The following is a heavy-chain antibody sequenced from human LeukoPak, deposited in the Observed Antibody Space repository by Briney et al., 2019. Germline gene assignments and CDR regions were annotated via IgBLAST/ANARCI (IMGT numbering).Heavy chain of an antibody. D-gene: IGHD2-2*01. CDR2: IYYSGST. J-gene: IGHJ2*01. CDR3: ARSLYPNWYFDL. Sequence: SETLSLTCTVSGGSISSYYWSWIRQPPGKGLEWIGYIYYSGSTNYNPSLKSRVTISVDTSKNQFSLKLSSETAADTAVYYCARSLYPNWYFDLWGRGTLVTVSS. CDR1: GGSISSYY. V-gene: IGHV4-59*01.